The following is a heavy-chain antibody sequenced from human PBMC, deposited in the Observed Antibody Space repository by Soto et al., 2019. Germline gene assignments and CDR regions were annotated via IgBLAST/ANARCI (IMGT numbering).Heavy chain of an antibody. Sequence: EAQLSESGGGLVQPGGSLRLSCAASGFTFSTYPMSWVRQAPGKGLEWVSGISGSGISTYYADSVKGRFTISRDNFKNTVFLQMNSLRADDTAVYYCAKPPVITASYYYYDMAVWGQGTTVTVSS. D-gene: IGHD4-4*01. CDR1: GFTFSTYP. V-gene: IGHV3-23*01. J-gene: IGHJ6*02. CDR3: AKPPVITASYYYYDMAV. CDR2: ISGSGIST.